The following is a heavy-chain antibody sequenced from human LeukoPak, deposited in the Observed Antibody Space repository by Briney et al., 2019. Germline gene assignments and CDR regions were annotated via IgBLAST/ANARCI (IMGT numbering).Heavy chain of an antibody. J-gene: IGHJ4*02. D-gene: IGHD3-22*01. Sequence: GGSLSLSCTASGFTFGDYAMNWVRQAPGKGLEWVSSISGDSSDIYYADSVMGRSTISRDNAKNSVYLQINSLRAEDTAIYYCARGGYSDSSGYDYWGQGTLVTVSS. CDR1: GFTFGDYA. V-gene: IGHV3-21*01. CDR2: ISGDSSDI. CDR3: ARGGYSDSSGYDY.